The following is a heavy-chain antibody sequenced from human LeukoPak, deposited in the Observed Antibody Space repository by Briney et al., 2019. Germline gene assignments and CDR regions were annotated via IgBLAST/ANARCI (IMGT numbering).Heavy chain of an antibody. Sequence: PSETLSLTCAVYGGSFSGYYWSWIRQPPGKGLEWIGEINHSGSTNYNASLKSRVTISVDTSKNQFSLKLNSLTAADMAAYYCARKGDYGSGSFDPWGQGILVTVSS. CDR2: INHSGST. D-gene: IGHD3-10*01. J-gene: IGHJ5*02. V-gene: IGHV4-34*01. CDR3: ARKGDYGSGSFDP. CDR1: GGSFSGYY.